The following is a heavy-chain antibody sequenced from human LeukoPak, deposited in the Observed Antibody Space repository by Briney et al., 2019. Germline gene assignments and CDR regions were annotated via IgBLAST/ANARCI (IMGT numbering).Heavy chain of an antibody. J-gene: IGHJ5*02. CDR2: INPDGSTK. V-gene: IGHV3-7*01. CDR3: ARGDSSTGWWFDP. Sequence: GGSLRLSCAASGFTFSHNWMSWVRQAAGKGLEWVANINPDGSTKLYVGSGRGRFTISRDNAKNSLYLDMNSLRVDDTAVYYCARGDSSTGWWFDPWGQGARVTVSS. D-gene: IGHD6-13*01. CDR1: GFTFSHNW.